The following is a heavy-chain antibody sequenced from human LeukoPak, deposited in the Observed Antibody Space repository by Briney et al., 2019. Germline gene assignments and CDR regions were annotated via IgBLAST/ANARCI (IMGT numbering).Heavy chain of an antibody. CDR3: AGAASDWHTPDY. D-gene: IGHD6-19*01. CDR2: LNPKNGGT. V-gene: IGHV1-2*02. Sequence: GASVKVSCKASGYTFIDYYMHWVRQAPGQGLEWMGWLNPKNGGTNSVQKFQGRVTMTRDTSISTAYMELSRLRSDDTAVYYCAGAASDWHTPDYWGQGTLVTVSS. CDR1: GYTFIDYY. J-gene: IGHJ4*02.